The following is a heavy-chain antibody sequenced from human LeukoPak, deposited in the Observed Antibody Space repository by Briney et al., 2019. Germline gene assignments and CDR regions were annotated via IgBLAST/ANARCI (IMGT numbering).Heavy chain of an antibody. D-gene: IGHD3-22*01. V-gene: IGHV4-61*02. J-gene: IGHJ4*02. CDR1: GGSISSGSYY. CDR3: ARLHPSYYYDSSGYYFDY. Sequence: PSETLSLTCTVSGGSISSGSYYWSWIRQPAGKGLEWIGRIYTSGSTNYNPSLKSRVTISVDTSKNQSSLKLSSVTAADTAVYYCARLHPSYYYDSSGYYFDYWGQGTLVTVSS. CDR2: IYTSGST.